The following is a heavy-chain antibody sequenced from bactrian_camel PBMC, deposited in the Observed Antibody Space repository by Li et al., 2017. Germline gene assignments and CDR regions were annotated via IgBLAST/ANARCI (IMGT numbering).Heavy chain of an antibody. CDR2: IYTGSDYT. CDR3: AAGGGWYRDFSY. Sequence: VQLVESGGESVQPGGSLRLSCAASGFAFADYAVGWIRQAPGKGLEWRSTIYTGSDYTYYANSVKGRFTISKDNAKNTVYLEMNSLKPEDTAVYYCAAGGGWYRDFSYWGQGTQVTVS. V-gene: IGHV3S40*01. D-gene: IGHD2*01. J-gene: IGHJ6*01. CDR1: GFAFADYA.